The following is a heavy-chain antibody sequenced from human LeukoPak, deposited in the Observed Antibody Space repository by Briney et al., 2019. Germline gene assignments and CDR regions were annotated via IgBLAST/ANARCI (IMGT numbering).Heavy chain of an antibody. CDR1: GGSISSYY. D-gene: IGHD3-22*01. CDR2: IYYSGST. V-gene: IGHV4-59*01. CDR3: ARVPYDSSGYYYPSYYYYGMDV. Sequence: PSETLSLTCTVSGGSISSYYWSWIRQPPGKGLEWIGYIYYSGSTNYNPSLKSRVTISVDTSKNQFPLKLSSVTAADTAVYYCARVPYDSSGYYYPSYYYYGMDVWGQGTTVTVSS. J-gene: IGHJ6*02.